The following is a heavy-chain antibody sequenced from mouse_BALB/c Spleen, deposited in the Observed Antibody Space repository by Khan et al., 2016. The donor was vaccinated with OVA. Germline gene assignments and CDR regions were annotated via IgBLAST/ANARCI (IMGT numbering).Heavy chain of an antibody. V-gene: IGHV5-6*01. Sequence: EVELVESGGDLVKPGGSLKLSCAASGFSFSSYSMSWVRQTPDKRLEWVATISSGGDYTYYPDIVKGRFTISRDNAKNTLYLQMSSLKSEDTAMYYCAIHLTGSFAYWGPGTLVTVSA. J-gene: IGHJ3*01. CDR1: GFSFSSYS. CDR2: ISSGGDYT. CDR3: AIHLTGSFAY. D-gene: IGHD4-1*01.